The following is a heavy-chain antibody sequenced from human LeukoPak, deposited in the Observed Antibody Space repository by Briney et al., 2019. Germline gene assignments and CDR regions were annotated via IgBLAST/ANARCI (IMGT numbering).Heavy chain of an antibody. V-gene: IGHV1-69*04. Sequence: GASVKVSCKASGGTFSSYAISWVRQAPGQGLEWRGRIIPILGIANYAQKFQGRVTITADKSTSTAYMELSSLRSEDTAVYYCARDRGSGSPGGGGFDPWGQGTLVTASS. J-gene: IGHJ5*02. CDR2: IIPILGIA. D-gene: IGHD3-10*01. CDR1: GGTFSSYA. CDR3: ARDRGSGSPGGGGFDP.